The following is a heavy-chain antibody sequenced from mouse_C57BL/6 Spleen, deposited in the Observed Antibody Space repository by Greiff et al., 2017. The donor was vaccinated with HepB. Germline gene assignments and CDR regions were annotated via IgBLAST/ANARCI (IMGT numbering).Heavy chain of an antibody. D-gene: IGHD1-1*01. CDR3: ARVGYWYFDV. CDR2: INPSSGYT. CDR1: GYTFTSYT. J-gene: IGHJ1*03. Sequence: QVQLQQSGAELARPGASVKMSCKASGYTFTSYTMHWVKQRPGQGLEWIGYINPSSGYTKYNQKFKDKATLTADKSSSTAYMQLSSLTSEDSAVYYGARVGYWYFDVWGTGTTVTVSS. V-gene: IGHV1-4*01.